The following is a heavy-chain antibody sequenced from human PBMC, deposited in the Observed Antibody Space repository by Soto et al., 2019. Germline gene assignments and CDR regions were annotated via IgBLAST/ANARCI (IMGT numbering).Heavy chain of an antibody. CDR3: ARPQNDILTDSYTNYFDS. V-gene: IGHV1-18*01. D-gene: IGHD3-9*01. J-gene: IGHJ4*02. CDR2: ISAYNGNT. Sequence: GASVKVSCKASGYTFTNYGLTWVRQAPGQGHEWVGWISAYNGNTHYAQKLQGRVAMTTDTSTSTAYMELRSLSSDDTAVYYCARPQNDILTDSYTNYFDSWGQGTPVTVSS. CDR1: GYTFTNYG.